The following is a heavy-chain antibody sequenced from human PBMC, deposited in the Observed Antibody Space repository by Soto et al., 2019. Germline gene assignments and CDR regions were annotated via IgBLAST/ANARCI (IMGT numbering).Heavy chain of an antibody. D-gene: IGHD3-10*01. CDR3: ASGLYYYGVDF. CDR1: GYTFSSYW. Sequence: GESLKISCKGSGYTFSSYWVAWVRQMPGKGLEWMGSIYPGDSDTKYSPSFRGQVTTSADKSIRTAYLQWSSLKASDTAMYYCASGLYYYGVDFWGQGTPVTVSS. J-gene: IGHJ6*02. CDR2: IYPGDSDT. V-gene: IGHV5-51*01.